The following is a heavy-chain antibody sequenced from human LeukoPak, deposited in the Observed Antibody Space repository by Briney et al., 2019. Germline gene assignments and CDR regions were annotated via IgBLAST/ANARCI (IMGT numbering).Heavy chain of an antibody. J-gene: IGHJ4*02. V-gene: IGHV3-21*01. Sequence: GGSLRLSCAASGFTFSSYSMNWVRQAPGKGLEWVSSISSSSSYIYYADSVKGRFTISRDNAKNSLYLQMNSLRVEDTAVYYCARVHGDYPPRCLDYWGQGTLVTVSS. CDR1: GFTFSSYS. D-gene: IGHD4-17*01. CDR2: ISSSSSYI. CDR3: ARVHGDYPPRCLDY.